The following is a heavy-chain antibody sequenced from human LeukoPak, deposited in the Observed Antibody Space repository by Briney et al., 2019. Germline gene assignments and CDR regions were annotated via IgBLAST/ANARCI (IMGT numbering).Heavy chain of an antibody. V-gene: IGHV3-33*01. CDR2: IWYDGSNK. Sequence: GRSLRLSCAASGFTFSSYGMHWVRQAPGKGLEWVAVIWYDGSNKYYADSVKGRFTISRDNSKNTLYLQMNSLRAEDTAVYYCARGGSGDGFHPWGQGTLVTVSS. CDR1: GFTFSSYG. CDR3: ARGGSGDGFHP. D-gene: IGHD2-21*02. J-gene: IGHJ5*02.